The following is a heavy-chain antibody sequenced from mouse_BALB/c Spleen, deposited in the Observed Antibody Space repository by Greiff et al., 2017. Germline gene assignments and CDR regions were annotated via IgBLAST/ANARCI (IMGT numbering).Heavy chain of an antibody. Sequence: EGKLVESGGGLVKPGGSLKLSCAASGFAFSSYDMSWVRQTPEKRLEWVAYISSGGGSTYYPDTVKGRFTISRDNAKNTLYLQMSSLKSEDTAMYYCARLAYYGNYYAMDYWGQGTSVTVSS. V-gene: IGHV5-12-1*01. D-gene: IGHD2-10*01. J-gene: IGHJ4*01. CDR3: ARLAYYGNYYAMDY. CDR2: ISSGGGST. CDR1: GFAFSSYD.